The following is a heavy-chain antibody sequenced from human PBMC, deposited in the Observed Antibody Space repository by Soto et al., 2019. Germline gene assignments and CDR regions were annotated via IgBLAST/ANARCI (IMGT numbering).Heavy chain of an antibody. V-gene: IGHV1-69*02. J-gene: IGHJ5*02. Sequence: GASVKVSCKASGGTFSSYTISWVRQAPGQGLEWMGRIIPSLGIANYAQKFQGRVTMTADKSTSTVYMELSSLRSEDTAVYYCARGHLSAAEGPLYNWFDPWGQGTLVTVSS. D-gene: IGHD6-25*01. CDR2: IIPSLGIA. CDR1: GGTFSSYT. CDR3: ARGHLSAAEGPLYNWFDP.